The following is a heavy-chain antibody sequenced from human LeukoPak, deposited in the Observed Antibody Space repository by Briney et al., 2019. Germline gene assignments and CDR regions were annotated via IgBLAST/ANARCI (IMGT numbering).Heavy chain of an antibody. Sequence: GGSLRLSCAASGFTFSSYSMNWVRQAPGKGLEWVSSISSSSSYIYYADSVKGRFTISRDNSKNTLYLQMNSLRAEDTAVYYCAKDTPDYYDSSDYYFDYWGQGTLVTVSS. CDR2: ISSSSSYI. CDR1: GFTFSSYS. D-gene: IGHD3-22*01. CDR3: AKDTPDYYDSSDYYFDY. V-gene: IGHV3-21*04. J-gene: IGHJ4*02.